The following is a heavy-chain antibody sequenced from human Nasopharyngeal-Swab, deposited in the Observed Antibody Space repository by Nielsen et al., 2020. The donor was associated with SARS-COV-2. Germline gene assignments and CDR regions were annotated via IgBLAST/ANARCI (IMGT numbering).Heavy chain of an antibody. Sequence: ASVKVSCKASGYTFTSYGISWVRQAPGQGLEWMGWISAYNSNTNYAQKLQGRVTMTTDTSTSTAYMELRSLRSDDTAVYYCARGAIYYDSSGYRRENWFDPWGQGTLVTVSS. D-gene: IGHD3-22*01. CDR1: GYTFTSYG. J-gene: IGHJ5*02. V-gene: IGHV1-18*01. CDR3: ARGAIYYDSSGYRRENWFDP. CDR2: ISAYNSNT.